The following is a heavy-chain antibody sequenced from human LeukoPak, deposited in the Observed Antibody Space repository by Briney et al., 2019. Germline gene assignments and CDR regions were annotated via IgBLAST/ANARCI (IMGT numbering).Heavy chain of an antibody. Sequence: SETLSLTCTVSGASITNDDYYWSWIRQHPGKGLEWIGYIYFSGSTYYNPTLKSRASLSVDTSKSQYSLRLTSVTAADTAVYYCARRAPFSNWFDPWGQGTLVIVSS. J-gene: IGHJ5*02. V-gene: IGHV4-31*03. CDR2: IYFSGST. CDR3: ARRAPFSNWFDP. D-gene: IGHD2-2*01. CDR1: GASITNDDYY.